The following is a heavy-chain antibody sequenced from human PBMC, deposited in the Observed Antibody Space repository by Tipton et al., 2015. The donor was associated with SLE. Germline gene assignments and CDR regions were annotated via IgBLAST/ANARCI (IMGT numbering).Heavy chain of an antibody. CDR3: ASARAAAGTGNFDY. V-gene: IGHV4-38-2*01. CDR1: GYSISSGYY. D-gene: IGHD6-13*01. Sequence: TLSLTCDVYGYSISSGYYWAWIRQPPGKGLEWIGSISHSGNTYYNPSLKSRVTTSVDTSRNHFSLNLNSVTAADTAVYYCASARAAAGTGNFDYWGQGALVIVSS. J-gene: IGHJ4*02. CDR2: ISHSGNT.